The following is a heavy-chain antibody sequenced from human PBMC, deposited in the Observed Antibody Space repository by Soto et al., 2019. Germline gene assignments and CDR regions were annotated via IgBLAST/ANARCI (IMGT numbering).Heavy chain of an antibody. D-gene: IGHD6-19*01. J-gene: IGHJ1*01. Sequence: GGSLRLSCAASGFTFSSYAMSWVRQAPGKGLEWVSGISGSGDSTYYADSVKGRFTISRDNSKNTLYLQMNSLRAEDTAVYYCAKGVPGIAVAGTGYFQHWGQATPVTVSS. CDR1: GFTFSSYA. V-gene: IGHV3-23*01. CDR2: ISGSGDST. CDR3: AKGVPGIAVAGTGYFQH.